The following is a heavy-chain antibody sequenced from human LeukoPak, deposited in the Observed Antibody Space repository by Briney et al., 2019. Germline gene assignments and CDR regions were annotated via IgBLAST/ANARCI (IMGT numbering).Heavy chain of an antibody. CDR1: GFTFSSYW. V-gene: IGHV3-7*01. CDR3: LVTTRSRGFDY. CDR2: IRQDRSVQ. D-gene: IGHD1/OR15-1a*01. Sequence: GSLRLSCAASGFTFSSYWMSWVRQAPGKGLEWVANIRQDRSVQNYVDSVKGRFTISRDNPKNSVYLQMNSLRAEDTAVYYCLVTTRSRGFDYWGQGTQVTVSS. J-gene: IGHJ4*02.